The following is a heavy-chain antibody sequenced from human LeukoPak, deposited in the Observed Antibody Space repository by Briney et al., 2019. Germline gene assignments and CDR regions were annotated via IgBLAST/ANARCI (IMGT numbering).Heavy chain of an antibody. CDR1: GGTFSSYA. D-gene: IGHD2-15*01. J-gene: IGHJ4*02. CDR3: ASVLGYCSGGSCYKHFDY. V-gene: IGHV1-69*04. CDR2: IIPILGIA. Sequence: SVTVSCKASGGTFSSYAISWVRQAPGQGLEWMGRIIPILGIANYAQKFQGRVTITADKSTSTAYMELSSLRSEDTAVYYCASVLGYCSGGSCYKHFDYWGQGTLVTVSS.